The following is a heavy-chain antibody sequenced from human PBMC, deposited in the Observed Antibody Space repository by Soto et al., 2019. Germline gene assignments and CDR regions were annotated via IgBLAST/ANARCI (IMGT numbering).Heavy chain of an antibody. CDR2: ISGSGGST. D-gene: IGHD2-8*01. J-gene: IGHJ4*02. CDR1: GFTFSSYA. V-gene: IGHV3-23*01. Sequence: GGSLRLSCAASGFTFSSYAMSWVRQAPGKGLEWVSAISGSGGSTYYADSVKGRFTISRDNSKNTLYLKMNSLRAEDTAVYYCAKSTPEDIVLMVYAIGGGFDYWGQGTLVTVSS. CDR3: AKSTPEDIVLMVYAIGGGFDY.